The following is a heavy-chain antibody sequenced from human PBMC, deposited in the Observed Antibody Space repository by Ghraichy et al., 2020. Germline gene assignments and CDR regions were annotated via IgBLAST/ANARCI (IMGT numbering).Heavy chain of an antibody. CDR1: GFTFSSYG. J-gene: IGHJ4*02. Sequence: GGSLRLSCAASGFTFSSYGMHWVRQAPGKGLEWVAVISYDGSNKYYADSVKGRFTISRDNSKNTLYLQMNSLRAEDTAVYYCAKDETTVTTEGWYFDYWGQGTLVTVSS. V-gene: IGHV3-30*18. D-gene: IGHD4-17*01. CDR2: ISYDGSNK. CDR3: AKDETTVTTEGWYFDY.